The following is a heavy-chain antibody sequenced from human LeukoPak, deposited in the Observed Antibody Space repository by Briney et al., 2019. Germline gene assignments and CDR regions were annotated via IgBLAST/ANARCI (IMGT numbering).Heavy chain of an antibody. Sequence: GGSLRLSCAVSGITLSNYGMSWVRQAPGKGLEWVAGISGSGGSTNYADSVKGRFTISRDSPKNTLFLQMNSLRAEDTAVYFCAKRGVVIRVILVGFHREAYYFDSWGQGALIIVSS. CDR1: GITLSNYG. V-gene: IGHV3-23*01. J-gene: IGHJ4*02. CDR3: AKRGVVIRVILVGFHREAYYFDS. D-gene: IGHD2-21*01. CDR2: ISGSGGST.